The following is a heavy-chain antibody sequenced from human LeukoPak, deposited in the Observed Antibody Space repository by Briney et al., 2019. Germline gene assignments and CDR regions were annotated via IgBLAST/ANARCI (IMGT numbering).Heavy chain of an antibody. J-gene: IGHJ4*02. CDR3: AKDLTTVTSQGDY. Sequence: GGSLRLSCAASGFTFSSYGMHWVRQAPGKWLEWVAFIRYDGSNKYYTDSVKGRFTISRDNSKNTLYLQMNSLRAEDTAIYYCAKDLTTVTSQGDYWGQGSLVTVSS. V-gene: IGHV3-30*02. D-gene: IGHD4-17*01. CDR2: IRYDGSNK. CDR1: GFTFSSYG.